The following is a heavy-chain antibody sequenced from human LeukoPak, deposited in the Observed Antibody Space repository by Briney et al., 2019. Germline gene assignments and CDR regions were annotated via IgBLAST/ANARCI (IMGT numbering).Heavy chain of an antibody. CDR2: INPNSGGT. D-gene: IGHD3-9*01. V-gene: IGHV1-2*02. Sequence: ASVKVSCKASGHTFTGYYMHWVRQAPGQGLEWMGWINPNSGGTNYAQKFQRRVTMTRDTSISPAYMELSRLRSDDTAVYYCARAGGDILTGPYYYYMDVWGKGTTVTVSS. CDR1: GHTFTGYY. J-gene: IGHJ6*03. CDR3: ARAGGDILTGPYYYYMDV.